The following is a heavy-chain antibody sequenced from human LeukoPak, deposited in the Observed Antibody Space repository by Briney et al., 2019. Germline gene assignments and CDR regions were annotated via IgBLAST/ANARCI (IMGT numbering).Heavy chain of an antibody. CDR3: ARDSDSGYGPFAS. V-gene: IGHV3-53*01. CDR1: GLTVSNNY. Sequence: GGSLRLSCAASGLTVSNNYMSWVRQAPGKGLEWVSVIHSGGTTNYADSVQGRFTTSRDNSKTTVYLHMNGLRAEDTAVYYCARDSDSGYGPFASWGQGTLVTVSS. D-gene: IGHD5-12*01. CDR2: IHSGGTT. J-gene: IGHJ4*02.